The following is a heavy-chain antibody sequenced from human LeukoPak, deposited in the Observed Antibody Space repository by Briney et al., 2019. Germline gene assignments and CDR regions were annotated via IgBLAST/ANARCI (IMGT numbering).Heavy chain of an antibody. D-gene: IGHD1-26*01. CDR1: GYTLTELS. Sequence: ASVKVSCKVSGYTLTELSMHWVRQAPGKGLEWMGGFDPEDGETIYAQKFQGRVTMTEDTSTDTACMELSSLRSEDTAVYYCATDLIEGGNWFDPWGQGTLVNVSS. CDR3: ATDLIEGGNWFDP. V-gene: IGHV1-24*01. CDR2: FDPEDGET. J-gene: IGHJ5*02.